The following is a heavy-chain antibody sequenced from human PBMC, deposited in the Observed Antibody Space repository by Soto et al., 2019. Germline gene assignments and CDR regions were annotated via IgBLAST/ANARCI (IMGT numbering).Heavy chain of an antibody. Sequence: ASVKVSCKASGYTFTSYGISWVRQAPGEGLEWMGWISAYNGNTNYAQKLQGRVTMTTDTSTSTAYMELRSLRSDDTAVYYCARGNEYYYDSSGYINGVAFDIWGQGTMVTVSS. CDR1: GYTFTSYG. CDR3: ARGNEYYYDSSGYINGVAFDI. CDR2: ISAYNGNT. D-gene: IGHD3-22*01. V-gene: IGHV1-18*04. J-gene: IGHJ3*02.